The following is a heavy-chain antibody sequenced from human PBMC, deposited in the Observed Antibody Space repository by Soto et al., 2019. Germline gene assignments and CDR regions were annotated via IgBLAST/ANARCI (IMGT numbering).Heavy chain of an antibody. CDR3: ARDDSSGYYYVY. Sequence: SVKVSCKASGYTFTSYDINWVRQAPGQGLEWMGGIIPIFGTANYAQKFQGRVTITADESTSTAYMELSSLRSEDTAVYYCARDDSSGYYYVYWGQGTLVTVSS. J-gene: IGHJ4*02. D-gene: IGHD3-22*01. V-gene: IGHV1-69*13. CDR2: IIPIFGTA. CDR1: GYTFTSYD.